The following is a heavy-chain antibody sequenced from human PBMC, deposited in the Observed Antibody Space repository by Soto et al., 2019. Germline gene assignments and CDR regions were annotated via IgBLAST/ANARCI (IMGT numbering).Heavy chain of an antibody. CDR1: GGTFSSYA. D-gene: IGHD3-16*01. Sequence: SVKVSCPASGGTFSSYAISWVRQAPGQGLEWMGGIIPIFGTANYAQKFQGRVTITADESTSTAYMELSSLRSEDTAVYYCATDSLKKGGQSADQTYGMDVWGQGTTVTV. CDR2: IIPIFGTA. V-gene: IGHV1-69*13. J-gene: IGHJ6*02. CDR3: ATDSLKKGGQSADQTYGMDV.